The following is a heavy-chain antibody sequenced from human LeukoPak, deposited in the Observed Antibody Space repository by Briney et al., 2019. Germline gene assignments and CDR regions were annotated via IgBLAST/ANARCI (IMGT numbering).Heavy chain of an antibody. D-gene: IGHD1-14*01. V-gene: IGHV4-59*01. Sequence: ASETLSLTCTVSGGSISSYYWSWIRQPPGKGLEWVGYIYYSGSTNYNPSLKSRVTISVDTSKNQFLLKLSSVTAADTAVYYCARVNTTADAFDIWGQGTMVTVSS. CDR3: ARVNTTADAFDI. CDR1: GGSISSYY. J-gene: IGHJ3*02. CDR2: IYYSGST.